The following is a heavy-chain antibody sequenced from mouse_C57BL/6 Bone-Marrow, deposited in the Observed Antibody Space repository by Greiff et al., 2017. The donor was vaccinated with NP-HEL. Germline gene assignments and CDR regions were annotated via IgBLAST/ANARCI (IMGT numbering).Heavy chain of an antibody. D-gene: IGHD1-1*01. J-gene: IGHJ4*01. CDR3: ARRNYYGSSYAMDY. CDR1: GFTFSDYY. Sequence: EVKLVESGGGLVQPGGSLKLSCAASGFTFSDYYMYWVRQTPEKRLEWVAYISNGGGSTYYPDTVKGRFTISRDHAKNTLYLQMSRLKSEDTAMYYGARRNYYGSSYAMDYWGQGTSVTVSS. CDR2: ISNGGGST. V-gene: IGHV5-12*01.